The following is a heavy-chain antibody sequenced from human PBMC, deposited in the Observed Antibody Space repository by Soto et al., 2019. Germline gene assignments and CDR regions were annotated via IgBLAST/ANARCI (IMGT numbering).Heavy chain of an antibody. CDR2: IIPIFGTT. CDR3: ARDRTDSGYYTNWLDP. D-gene: IGHD3-22*01. CDR1: GGTFGSDA. Sequence: SVKVSCKASGGTFGSDAITWVRQAPGQGLEWVGRIIPIFGTTNYAQNLQGRVTISADKSTLTSYMEPHSLTSDDTALYYCARDRTDSGYYTNWLDPWGQGAQVTVSS. J-gene: IGHJ5*02. V-gene: IGHV1-69*06.